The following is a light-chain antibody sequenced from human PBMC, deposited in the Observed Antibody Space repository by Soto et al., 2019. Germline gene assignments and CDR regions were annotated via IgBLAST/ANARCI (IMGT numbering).Light chain of an antibody. J-gene: IGLJ1*01. CDR3: SSYAGSSNV. CDR2: EVN. Sequence: QSALTQPPSASGSPGQSVAISCTGTSSDVGGYNYVSWYQQHPGKAPKLMIYEVNKRPSGAPDRFSGSKSGNPASLTVSGLQAEDEADYYCSSYAGSSNVFGTGTKVTVL. V-gene: IGLV2-8*01. CDR1: SSDVGGYNY.